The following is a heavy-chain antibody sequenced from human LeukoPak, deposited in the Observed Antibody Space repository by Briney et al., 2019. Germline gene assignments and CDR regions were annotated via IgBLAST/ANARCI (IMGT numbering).Heavy chain of an antibody. D-gene: IGHD3-10*01. J-gene: IGHJ4*02. CDR2: IKQDGSEK. CDR1: GFTFSTYW. Sequence: GGSLRLSCVPSGFTFSTYWMSWVRQAPGKGLEWVANIKQDGSEKYYVDSVKGRFTISRDNAKNSLYLQMNSLRADDTAVYYCARGSLVRGAFDCWGQGTLVTVSS. CDR3: ARGSLVRGAFDC. V-gene: IGHV3-7*01.